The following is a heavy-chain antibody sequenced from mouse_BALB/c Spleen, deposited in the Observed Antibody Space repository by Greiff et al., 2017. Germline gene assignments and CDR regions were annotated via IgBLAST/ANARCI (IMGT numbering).Heavy chain of an antibody. Sequence: QVQLQQSGAELAKPGASVKMSCKASGYTFTSYWMHWVKQRPGQGLEWIGYINPSTGYTEYNQKFKDKATLTADKSSSTAYMQLSSLTSEDSAVYYCARVLRLRAMDYWGQGTSVTVSS. CDR3: ARVLRLRAMDY. J-gene: IGHJ4*01. CDR1: GYTFTSYW. CDR2: INPSTGYT. V-gene: IGHV1-7*01. D-gene: IGHD1-2*01.